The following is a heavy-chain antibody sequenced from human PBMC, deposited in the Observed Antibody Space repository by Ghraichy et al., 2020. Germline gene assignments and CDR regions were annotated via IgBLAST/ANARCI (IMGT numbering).Heavy chain of an antibody. J-gene: IGHJ6*04. CDR1: GGSISSSSYY. CDR2: IYYSGST. V-gene: IGHV4-39*01. CDR3: ARHRLRSSPMDV. Sequence: LNISCTVSGGSISSSSYYWGWIRQPPGKGLEWIGSIYYSGSTYYNPSLKSRVTISVDTSKNQFSLKLSSVTAADTAVYYCARHRLRSSPMDVWGKGTTVTVSS. D-gene: IGHD6-19*01.